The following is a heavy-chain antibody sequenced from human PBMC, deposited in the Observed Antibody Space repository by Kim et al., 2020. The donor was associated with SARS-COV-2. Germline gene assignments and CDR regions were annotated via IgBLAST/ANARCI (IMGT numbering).Heavy chain of an antibody. D-gene: IGHD3-22*01. CDR3: AKGGRYDSSGYYPLYFDY. V-gene: IGHV3-23*01. CDR1: GFTFSSYA. J-gene: IGHJ4*02. Sequence: GGSLRLSCAASGFTFSSYAMSWVRQAPGKGLEWVSAISGSGGSTYYADSVKGRFTISRDNSKNTLYLQMNSLRAEDTAVYYCAKGGRYDSSGYYPLYFDYWGQGTLVTVSS. CDR2: ISGSGGST.